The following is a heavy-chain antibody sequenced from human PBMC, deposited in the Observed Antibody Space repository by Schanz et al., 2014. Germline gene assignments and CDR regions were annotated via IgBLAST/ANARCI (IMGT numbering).Heavy chain of an antibody. V-gene: IGHV4-4*02. Sequence: VQLLESGGGLVQPGGSLRLSCAASGFTFGSYGMSWVRQPPGKGLEWIGEIYHSGNTNYNASLKSRVTISVDKSKNQFSLKVRSVTAADTAVYYCARDSLRGATGGYGMDVWGQGTTVTVSS. CDR1: GFTFGSYG. CDR3: ARDSLRGATGGYGMDV. J-gene: IGHJ6*02. CDR2: IYHSGNT. D-gene: IGHD2-8*02.